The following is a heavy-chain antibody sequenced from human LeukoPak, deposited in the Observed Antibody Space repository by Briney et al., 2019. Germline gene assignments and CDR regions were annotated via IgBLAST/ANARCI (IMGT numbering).Heavy chain of an antibody. CDR1: GFTFGDYG. D-gene: IGHD2-15*01. CDR2: IRSKANGGTT. V-gene: IGHV3-49*03. Sequence: PGGSLRLSCTASGFTFGDYGMSWFRQAPGKGLEWVGLIRSKANGGTTEDAASVKGRFTISRDDSKTIAYLQMNSLKTEDAAVYYCTRDVRYPRCWYSNSYHYYMDVWGIGTTVTVSS. CDR3: TRDVRYPRCWYSNSYHYYMDV. J-gene: IGHJ6*03.